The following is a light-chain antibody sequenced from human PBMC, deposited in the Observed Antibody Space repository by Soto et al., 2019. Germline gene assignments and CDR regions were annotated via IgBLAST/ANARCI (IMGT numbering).Light chain of an antibody. CDR3: QQYNSYSET. CDR1: QSISSW. Sequence: DIQMTQSPSTLSASVGDRVTITCRASQSISSWLAWYQQKPGKAPKLLIYKASSLESGVPSRFSGSGSGTEFTLTIRSLQPYDFATYYCQQYNSYSETFGPGTKVDIK. CDR2: KAS. J-gene: IGKJ3*01. V-gene: IGKV1-5*03.